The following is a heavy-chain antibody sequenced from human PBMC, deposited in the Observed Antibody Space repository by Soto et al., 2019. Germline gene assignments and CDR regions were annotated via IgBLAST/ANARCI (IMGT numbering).Heavy chain of an antibody. V-gene: IGHV4-34*01. D-gene: IGHD2-2*01. Sequence: QVQLQQWGAGLLKPSETLSRTCAVNGGYFSGYYWSWIRQPPGNGLEWIGEINHSGSTNYNPSLKSRVTISVDTSKNQFSLKLSSVTAADTAVYYCARGGLRYCSSTSCYAFDYWGQGTLVTVSS. J-gene: IGHJ4*02. CDR1: GGYFSGYY. CDR2: INHSGST. CDR3: ARGGLRYCSSTSCYAFDY.